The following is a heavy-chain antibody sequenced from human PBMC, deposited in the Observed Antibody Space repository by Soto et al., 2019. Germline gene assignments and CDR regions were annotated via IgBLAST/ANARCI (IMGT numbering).Heavy chain of an antibody. CDR2: IKQDGSEK. V-gene: IGHV3-7*03. CDR3: ARDLAGSSSWYGKLPYYFDY. J-gene: IGHJ4*02. D-gene: IGHD6-13*01. CDR1: GFTFSSYW. Sequence: EVQLVESGGGLVQPGGSLRLSCAASGFTFSSYWMSWVRQAPGKGLEWVANIKQDGSEKYYVDSVKGRFTISRDNAKNSLYLQMNSLRAEDTAVYYCARDLAGSSSWYGKLPYYFDYWGQGTLVTVSS.